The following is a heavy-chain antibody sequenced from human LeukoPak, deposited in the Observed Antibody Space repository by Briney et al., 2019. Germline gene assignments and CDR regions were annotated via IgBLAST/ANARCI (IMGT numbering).Heavy chain of an antibody. D-gene: IGHD2-8*01. CDR3: ARTYCTNGVCPMDAFEI. CDR2: INPSGSTT. CDR1: GYTFTSYY. Sequence: ASLKLSCNASGYTFTSYYMHWVRQAPGQGLEWMGIINPSGSTTSYPQKLQRSDTTTEDMSQSTVHKELSSTSSEDTAEYYCARTYCTNGVCPMDAFEIWGQGAMVTVSS. J-gene: IGHJ3*02. V-gene: IGHV1-46*04.